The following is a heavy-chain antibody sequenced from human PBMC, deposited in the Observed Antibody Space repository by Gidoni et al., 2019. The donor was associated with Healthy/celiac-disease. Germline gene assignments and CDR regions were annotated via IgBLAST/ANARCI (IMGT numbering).Heavy chain of an antibody. J-gene: IGHJ6*02. CDR1: GGSISSSSYY. CDR3: ASSGNSNGLTDV. D-gene: IGHD6-25*01. Sequence: QLQLQESGPGLVKPSETLSLTCTVSGGSISSSSYYWGWIRQPPGKGLEWIGSIYYSGSTYYNPSLKSRVTISVDTSKNQFSLKLSSVTAADTAVYYCASSGNSNGLTDVWGQGTTVTVSS. CDR2: IYYSGST. V-gene: IGHV4-39*01.